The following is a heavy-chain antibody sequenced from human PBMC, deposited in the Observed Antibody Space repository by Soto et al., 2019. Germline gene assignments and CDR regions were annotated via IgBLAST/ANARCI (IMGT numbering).Heavy chain of an antibody. Sequence: TGQGSGENSASYWMDAVPQINEKCLEWMGITYPGDSDPRYSSSFQGQVTISADKSISTAYLQWSSLKASDTAMYYCARLYFYLWSGRRRPYYSGMDVRGQRTSVP. CDR3: ARLYFYLWSGRRRPYYSGMDV. D-gene: IGHD3-3*01. CDR1: GENSASYW. J-gene: IGHJ6*01. V-gene: IGHV5-51*01. CDR2: TYPGDSDP.